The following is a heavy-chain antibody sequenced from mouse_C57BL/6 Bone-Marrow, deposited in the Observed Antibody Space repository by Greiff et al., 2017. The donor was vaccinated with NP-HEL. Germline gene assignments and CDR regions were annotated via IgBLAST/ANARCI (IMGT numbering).Heavy chain of an antibody. CDR2: INPSSGYT. J-gene: IGHJ3*01. CDR1: GYTFTSYT. Sequence: QVQLQQSGAELARPGASVKMSCTASGYTFTSYTMHWVKQRPGQGLEWIGYINPSSGYTKYNQKFKDKATLTADKSSSTAYMQLSSLTSEDSAVYYCARGGYGWFAYWGQGTRVTVSA. D-gene: IGHD2-2*01. CDR3: ARGGYGWFAY. V-gene: IGHV1-4*01.